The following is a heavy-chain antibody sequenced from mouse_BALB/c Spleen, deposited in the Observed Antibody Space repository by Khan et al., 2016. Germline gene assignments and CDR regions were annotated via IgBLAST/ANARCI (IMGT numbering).Heavy chain of an antibody. J-gene: IGHJ3*01. D-gene: IGHD1-1*01. V-gene: IGHV3-2*02. CDR2: ISYSGST. CDR3: ARSYGSSPFVY. Sequence: EVQLVESGPGLVKPSQSLSLTCTVTGYSITSDYAWNWIRQFPGNKLEWLGYISYSGSTSYNPSLKSRIPITRDTSKTQFFLQLNSVTTEDTATYYCARSYGSSPFVYWGQGTLVTVSA. CDR1: GYSITSDYA.